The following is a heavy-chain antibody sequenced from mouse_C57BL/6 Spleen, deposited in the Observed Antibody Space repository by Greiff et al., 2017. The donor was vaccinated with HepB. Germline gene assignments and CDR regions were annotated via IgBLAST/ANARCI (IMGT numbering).Heavy chain of an antibody. V-gene: IGHV5-4*01. D-gene: IGHD4-1*01. CDR2: ISDGGSYT. CDR3: ARALANWGHFDY. Sequence: EVQLVESGGGLVKPGGSLKLSCAASGFTFSSYAMSWVRQTPEKRLEWVATISDGGSYTYYPDNVKGRFTISRDNAKNNLYLQMSHLKSEDTAMYYCARALANWGHFDYWGQGTTLTVSS. J-gene: IGHJ2*01. CDR1: GFTFSSYA.